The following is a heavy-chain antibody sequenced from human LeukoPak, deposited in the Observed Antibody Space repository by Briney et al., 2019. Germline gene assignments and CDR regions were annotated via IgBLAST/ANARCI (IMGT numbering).Heavy chain of an antibody. CDR3: ARDGGGPLD. CDR2: IKQEGTEK. J-gene: IGHJ4*02. D-gene: IGHD3-10*01. Sequence: GGSLRLPCAASGFTFRNSWMSWVRQAPGKGLEWVAKIKQEGTEKNYVDSVKGRFTISRDNARNSLYLQMNSLRAEDTAVYYCARDGGGPLDWGQGTLVTVSS. V-gene: IGHV3-7*01. CDR1: GFTFRNSW.